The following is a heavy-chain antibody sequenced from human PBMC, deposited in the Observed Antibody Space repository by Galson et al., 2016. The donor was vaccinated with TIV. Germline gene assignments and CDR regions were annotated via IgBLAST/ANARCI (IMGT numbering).Heavy chain of an antibody. V-gene: IGHV3-9*02. CDR1: GFTSNTYA. CDR3: GIDLSPGGLDV. CDR2: ISWTSRDI. J-gene: IGHJ6*02. Sequence: SLRLSCAAFGFTSNTYAMHWVRISPGKGLEWVSGISWTSRDIAYADSVKGRFTISRDNAKNSLYLQMNSLRTEDTAFYYCGIDLSPGGLDVWGQGTTVTVSS.